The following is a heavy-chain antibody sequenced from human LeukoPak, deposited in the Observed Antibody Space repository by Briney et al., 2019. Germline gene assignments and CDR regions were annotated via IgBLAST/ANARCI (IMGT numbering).Heavy chain of an antibody. Sequence: GASVKVSCKVSGYTLTELSMHWVRQAPGKGLEWMGGFDPEDGETIYAQKFQGRVTMTGDTSTDTAYMELSSLRSEDTAVYYCATMGSYYDYVWGSYRRTYYFDYWGQGTLVTVSS. CDR1: GYTLTELS. V-gene: IGHV1-24*01. D-gene: IGHD3-16*02. J-gene: IGHJ4*02. CDR2: FDPEDGET. CDR3: ATMGSYYDYVWGSYRRTYYFDY.